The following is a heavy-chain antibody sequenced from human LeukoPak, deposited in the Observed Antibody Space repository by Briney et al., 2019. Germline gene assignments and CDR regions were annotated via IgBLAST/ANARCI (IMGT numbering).Heavy chain of an antibody. J-gene: IGHJ4*02. CDR1: GSTFRNYW. Sequence: GGSLRLSXEVSGSTFRNYWMSWIRQVPGKGLEWLACVKRDGSERHYVDSVRGRFTVSTDSAKNSLFLQMTSLRAEDTAVYYCASLQTAPKIVNGFWGQGTLVTVPS. D-gene: IGHD3-9*01. V-gene: IGHV3-7*01. CDR3: ASLQTAPKIVNGF. CDR2: VKRDGSER.